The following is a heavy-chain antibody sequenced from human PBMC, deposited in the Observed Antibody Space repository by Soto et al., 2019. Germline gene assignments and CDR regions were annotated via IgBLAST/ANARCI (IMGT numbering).Heavy chain of an antibody. CDR2: IDPNDGVA. J-gene: IGHJ6*02. Sequence: GASVKVSCKASGGTFNSYAISWVRQAPGQGLEWLGGIDPNDGVANYAQKFQGRVTMTEDKSTDTAYMELSSLRSEDTAVYYCATDPLMAAAGTSYYYYGMDVWGQGTTVTVSS. D-gene: IGHD6-13*01. CDR1: GGTFNSYA. V-gene: IGHV1-69*10. CDR3: ATDPLMAAAGTSYYYYGMDV.